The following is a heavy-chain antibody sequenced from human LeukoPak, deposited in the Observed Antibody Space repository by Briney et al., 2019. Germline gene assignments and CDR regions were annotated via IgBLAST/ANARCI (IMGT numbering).Heavy chain of an antibody. CDR2: INWDGGDT. D-gene: IGHD2-15*01. V-gene: IGHV3-43D*03. CDR3: ARDRSSCSGGSCTEVLDY. J-gene: IGHJ4*02. Sequence: GGSLRLSCAASGFTFGDYAMHWVRQAPGKSLEWVSLINWDGGDTYYADSVRGRFTISRDNAKNTLYLQMNSLRAEDTAVYYCARDRSSCSGGSCTEVLDYWGQGTLVTVSS. CDR1: GFTFGDYA.